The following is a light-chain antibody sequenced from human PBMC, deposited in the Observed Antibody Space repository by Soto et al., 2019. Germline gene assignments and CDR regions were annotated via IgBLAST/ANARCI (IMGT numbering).Light chain of an antibody. CDR3: MQGTDWPYT. V-gene: IGKV2-30*02. J-gene: IGKJ2*01. Sequence: DVVMTQSPLSLPVTFGQPASISCRSSQSLVHSDGSTYLNWFQQRPGQSPRRLMYKVSNRDPGVPDRFSGSGSGTEFTLKIRRVEAEDVGVYYCMQGTDWPYTFGQGTKLDIE. CDR2: KVS. CDR1: QSLVHSDGSTY.